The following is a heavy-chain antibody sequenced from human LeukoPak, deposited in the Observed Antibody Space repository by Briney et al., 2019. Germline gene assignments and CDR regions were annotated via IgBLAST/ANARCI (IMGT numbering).Heavy chain of an antibody. V-gene: IGHV3-21*01. CDR2: ISGDSGYI. D-gene: IGHD6-13*01. Sequence: GGSLRLSCAASGFTFSSYNMNWVRQAPGKGLEWVSSISGDSGYISYADSVSGRFTISRDNAMNSLYLQMNSLRVEDTAVYYCARIGSSWSFDYWGQGTRVTVSS. CDR3: ARIGSSWSFDY. J-gene: IGHJ4*02. CDR1: GFTFSSYN.